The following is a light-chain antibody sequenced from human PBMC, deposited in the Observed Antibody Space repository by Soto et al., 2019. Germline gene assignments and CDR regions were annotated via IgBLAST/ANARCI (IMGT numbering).Light chain of an antibody. J-gene: IGKJ1*01. CDR1: QSVSSNY. Sequence: EIVLTQSPATLSLSPGERSALSCGASQSVSSNYLAWYQQKPGLAPRXXIYDASRRATGIPDRFSVSVSGTDLIISISRLEPEDFEVYDCQQYGSSPWTFGQGTKVDIK. V-gene: IGKV3D-20*01. CDR2: DAS. CDR3: QQYGSSPWT.